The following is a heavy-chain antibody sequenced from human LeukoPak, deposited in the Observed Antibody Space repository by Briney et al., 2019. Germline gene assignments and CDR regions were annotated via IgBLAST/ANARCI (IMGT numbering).Heavy chain of an antibody. CDR3: ARSSTTVTTRYFDL. Sequence: PGGSLRISCAASGFSFSTYSMSWVRQAPGKGLEWVSYINWNGGSLAYADSVKGRFTISRDNTKNSLYLQMNSLRAADTAFYYCARSSTTVTTRYFDLWGRGTLVTVSS. CDR2: INWNGGSL. J-gene: IGHJ2*01. V-gene: IGHV3-20*04. CDR1: GFSFSTYS. D-gene: IGHD4-17*01.